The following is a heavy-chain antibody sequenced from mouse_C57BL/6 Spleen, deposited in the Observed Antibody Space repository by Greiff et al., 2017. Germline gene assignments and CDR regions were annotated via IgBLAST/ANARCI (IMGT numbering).Heavy chain of an antibody. Sequence: VQLKESGPELVKPGASVKIPCKASGYTFTDYNMDWVKQSHGKSLEWIGDINPNNGGTIYNQKFKGKATLTVDKSSSTAYMELRSLTSEDTAVYYCARSGDGYYLFAYWGQGTLVTVSA. J-gene: IGHJ3*01. CDR1: GYTFTDYN. CDR2: INPNNGGT. CDR3: ARSGDGYYLFAY. V-gene: IGHV1-18*01. D-gene: IGHD2-3*01.